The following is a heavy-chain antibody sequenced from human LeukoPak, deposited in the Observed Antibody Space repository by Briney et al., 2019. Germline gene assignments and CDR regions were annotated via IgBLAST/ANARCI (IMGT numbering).Heavy chain of an antibody. Sequence: GASVKVSCKASGCTFTSYYMHWVRQAPGQGLEWMGIINPSGGSTSYAQKFQGRVTMTRDTSTSTAYMELRSLRSDDTAVYYCARARLRYRGYYFDYWGQGTLVTVSS. CDR3: ARARLRYRGYYFDY. D-gene: IGHD3-9*01. V-gene: IGHV1-46*01. CDR1: GCTFTSYY. J-gene: IGHJ4*02. CDR2: INPSGGST.